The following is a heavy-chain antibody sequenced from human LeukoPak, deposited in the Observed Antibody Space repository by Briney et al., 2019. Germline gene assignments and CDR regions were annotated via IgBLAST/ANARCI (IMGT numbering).Heavy chain of an antibody. CDR2: ISGSGGST. J-gene: IGHJ6*03. Sequence: PGGSLRLSCAASGFTFSSYGMSWVRQAPGKGLEWVSAISGSGGSTYYVDSVKGRFTISRDNSKNTLYLQMNSLRAEDTAVYYCARVGAGLRLGDYYYYYYYMDVWGKGTTVTISS. D-gene: IGHD3-16*01. CDR1: GFTFSSYG. CDR3: ARVGAGLRLGDYYYYYYYMDV. V-gene: IGHV3-23*01.